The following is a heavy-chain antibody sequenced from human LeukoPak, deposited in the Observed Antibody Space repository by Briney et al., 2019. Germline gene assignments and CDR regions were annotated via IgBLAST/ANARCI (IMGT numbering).Heavy chain of an antibody. CDR2: INPNSGGT. V-gene: IGHV1-2*02. D-gene: IGHD3-9*01. CDR3: ARDQNHYDIVTGYLRAHFDY. J-gene: IGHJ4*02. Sequence: GASVKVSCKASGYTFTGYYMHWVRQAPGQGLEWMGWINPNSGGTNYAQKFQGRVTMTRDTSISTAYMELSRLRSDDTAVYYCARDQNHYDIVTGYLRAHFDYWGQGTLVTVSS. CDR1: GYTFTGYY.